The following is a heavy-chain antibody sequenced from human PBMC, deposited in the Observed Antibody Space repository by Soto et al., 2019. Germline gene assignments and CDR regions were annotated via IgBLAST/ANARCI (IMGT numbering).Heavy chain of an antibody. CDR2: INAGNGNT. CDR3: ARLRIGGSSGWYYFDY. D-gene: IGHD6-19*01. V-gene: IGHV1-3*01. CDR1: GYTFTSYA. Sequence: ASVKVSCKASGYTFTSYAMHWVRQAPGQRLEWMGWINAGNGNTKYSQKFQGRVTITRDTSESTAYMELSSLRSEDTAVYYCARLRIGGSSGWYYFDYWGQGTLVTVSS. J-gene: IGHJ4*02.